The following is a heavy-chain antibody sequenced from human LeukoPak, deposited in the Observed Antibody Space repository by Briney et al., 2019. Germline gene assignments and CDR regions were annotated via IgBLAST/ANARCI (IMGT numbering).Heavy chain of an antibody. Sequence: ASVQVSCKTSGYIFGHNGISWVRQAPGQGPEWMGWISAYYGDTKYAQKFQGRVTITADESTSTAYMELSSLRSEDTAVYYCARIDSSSLPTWGQGTLVTVSS. V-gene: IGHV1-18*01. J-gene: IGHJ4*02. CDR1: GYIFGHNG. CDR2: ISAYYGDT. D-gene: IGHD6-13*01. CDR3: ARIDSSSLPT.